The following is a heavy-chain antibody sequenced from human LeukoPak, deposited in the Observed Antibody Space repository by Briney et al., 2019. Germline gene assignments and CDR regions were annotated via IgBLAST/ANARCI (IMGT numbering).Heavy chain of an antibody. V-gene: IGHV6-1*01. CDR1: GDSVSSNSAA. CDR2: VYYRSKWYN. CDR3: ARAQYYYDSSGYYPFDP. Sequence: SQTLSLTCAISGDSVSSNSAAWNWIRQSPSRGLEWLGRVYYRSKWYNDYAVSVNSRITINPDTSKNQFSLQLNSVTPEDTAVYYCARAQYYYDSSGYYPFDPWGQGTLVTVSS. D-gene: IGHD3-22*01. J-gene: IGHJ5*02.